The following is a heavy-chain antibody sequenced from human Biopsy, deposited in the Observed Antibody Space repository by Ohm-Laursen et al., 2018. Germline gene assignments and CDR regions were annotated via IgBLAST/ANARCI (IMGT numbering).Heavy chain of an antibody. D-gene: IGHD5-18*01. V-gene: IGHV3-30*02. CDR1: GFTFNNYA. CDR2: IFYDGSNT. J-gene: IGHJ6*02. CDR3: AKDRYNYTPIWGFSMDV. Sequence: GSLRLSCAASGFTFNNYAMHWVRQAPGKGLEWVAFIFYDGSNTYYADSVKGRFTISRDNSRDTLYLQMSSLRAEDTAVYYCAKDRYNYTPIWGFSMDVWGQGTTVTVSS.